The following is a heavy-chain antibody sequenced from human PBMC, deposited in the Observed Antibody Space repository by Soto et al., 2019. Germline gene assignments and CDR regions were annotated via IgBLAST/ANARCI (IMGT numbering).Heavy chain of an antibody. CDR3: ARGRKYYDFWSGYSQRRYYFNY. D-gene: IGHD3-3*01. Sequence: LSLTCSVYGRSFSGYCWIWIRQPPGKGLEWIGEINHSGRTNYNPSLKSRVTISVDTSKSQFSLKLSSVTAADTAVYYCARGRKYYDFWSGYSQRRYYFNYGGQAALVTVS. J-gene: IGHJ4*02. CDR2: INHSGRT. CDR1: GRSFSGYC. V-gene: IGHV4-34*01.